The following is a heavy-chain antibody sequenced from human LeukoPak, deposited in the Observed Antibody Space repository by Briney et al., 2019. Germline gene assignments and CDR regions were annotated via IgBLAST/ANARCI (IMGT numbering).Heavy chain of an antibody. V-gene: IGHV3-43*01. CDR1: GIPFEDYT. J-gene: IGHJ4*02. Sequence: PGGSLRLSCAASGIPFEDYTMDSVRQAPGKTLEWVSLISWDGNTYYRDSVKGRFTISRDNSKNSLYLQMDTLTSEDTAFYYCVKDLSYESSGYVFDYWGQGTLVTVSS. CDR3: VKDLSYESSGYVFDY. D-gene: IGHD3-22*01. CDR2: ISWDGNT.